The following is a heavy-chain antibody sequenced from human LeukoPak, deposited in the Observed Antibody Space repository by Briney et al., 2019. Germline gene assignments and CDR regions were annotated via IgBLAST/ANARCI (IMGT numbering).Heavy chain of an antibody. CDR2: ISVDNGDT. Sequence: GATVKVSCKASGYTFANYAITWVRQAPGQGLEYMEWISVDNGDTNDAQMLQGRVTMTTDTSTNTAYMELRGLRSDDTAVYYCARANCAGDCYLKHWGQGTLVTVSS. V-gene: IGHV1-18*01. CDR3: ARANCAGDCYLKH. D-gene: IGHD2-21*02. J-gene: IGHJ4*02. CDR1: GYTFANYA.